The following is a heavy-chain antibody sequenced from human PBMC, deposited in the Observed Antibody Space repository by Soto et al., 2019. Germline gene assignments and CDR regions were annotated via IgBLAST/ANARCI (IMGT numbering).Heavy chain of an antibody. CDR3: ARGRTVMTTVTTRWFDP. J-gene: IGHJ5*02. V-gene: IGHV4-31*03. CDR2: IYYSGST. D-gene: IGHD4-17*01. CDR1: GGSISSGGYY. Sequence: QVQLQESGPGLVKPSQTLSLTCTVSGGSISSGGYYWSWIRQHPGKGLEWIGYIYYSGSTYYNPSLKSRVTVSVDTSKNQFSLKLSAVTAADTAVYYRARGRTVMTTVTTRWFDPWGQGTLVTVSS.